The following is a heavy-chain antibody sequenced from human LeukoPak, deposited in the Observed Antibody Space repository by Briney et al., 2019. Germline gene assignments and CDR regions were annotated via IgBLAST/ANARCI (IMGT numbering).Heavy chain of an antibody. CDR2: ISGSGGST. D-gene: IGHD5-24*01. Sequence: PGGSLRLSCAASGFTFSSYAMSWVRQAPGKGLVWVSGISGSGGSTFYTDSVKGRFTISRDNPKNSLYLQMNSLRAEDTAVYYCTRTSMRMATAGLVDYWGQGTLVTVSS. V-gene: IGHV3-23*01. CDR1: GFTFSSYA. J-gene: IGHJ4*02. CDR3: TRTSMRMATAGLVDY.